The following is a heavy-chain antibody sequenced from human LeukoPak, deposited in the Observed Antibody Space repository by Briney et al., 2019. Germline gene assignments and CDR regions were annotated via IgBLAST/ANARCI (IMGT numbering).Heavy chain of an antibody. CDR1: GFTFSSYS. J-gene: IGHJ4*02. CDR3: AKEHSIAGSYYFDY. Sequence: GGSLRLSCAASGFTFSSYSMNWVRQAPGKGLEWVSSISSSSSYIYYADSVKGRFTIPRDNAKNSLYLQMNSLRAEDTAVYYCAKEHSIAGSYYFDYWGQGTLVTVSS. CDR2: ISSSSSYI. V-gene: IGHV3-21*01. D-gene: IGHD6-6*01.